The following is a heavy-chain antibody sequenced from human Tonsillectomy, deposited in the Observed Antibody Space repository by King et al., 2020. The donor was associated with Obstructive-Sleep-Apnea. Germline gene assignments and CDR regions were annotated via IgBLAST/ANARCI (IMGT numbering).Heavy chain of an antibody. CDR1: GGTFSSYA. J-gene: IGHJ4*02. CDR3: ARYNDYGDYVGYYFDY. D-gene: IGHD4-17*01. Sequence: QLVQSGAEVKKPGSSVKVSCKASGGTFSSYAISWVRQAPGQGLEWMGGIIPIFGTANYAQKFQGRVPITADESTSTAYMELSSLRSEDTAVYYCARYNDYGDYVGYYFDYWGQGTLVTVSS. V-gene: IGHV1-69*01. CDR2: IIPIFGTA.